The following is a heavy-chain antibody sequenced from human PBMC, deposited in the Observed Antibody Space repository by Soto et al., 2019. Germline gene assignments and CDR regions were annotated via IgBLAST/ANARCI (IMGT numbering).Heavy chain of an antibody. V-gene: IGHV3-23*01. CDR3: AKTFGSNWLPEY. D-gene: IGHD6-13*01. J-gene: IGHJ4*02. Sequence: EVQLLESGGDLVQPGGSLRLSCAASGFTFSSYGMNWVRQAPGKGLEWVAAISGSAGSTYYADSVKGRFSTSRDNSESTXYLQMNSLRVEDTAVYYXAKTFGSNWLPEYWGQGTLVTVSS. CDR2: ISGSAGST. CDR1: GFTFSSYG.